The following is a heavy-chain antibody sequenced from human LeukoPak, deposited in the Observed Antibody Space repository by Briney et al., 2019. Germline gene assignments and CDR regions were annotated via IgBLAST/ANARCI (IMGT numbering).Heavy chain of an antibody. Sequence: SETLSLTCAVYGGSFSGYYWSWIRQPPGKGLEWIGEINHSGSTNYNPSLKSRVTISVDTSKNQFSLKLSSVTAADTAVYYCISTSPIPLYYFDYWGQGTLVTVSS. CDR3: ISTSPIPLYYFDY. D-gene: IGHD2-2*01. J-gene: IGHJ4*02. CDR2: INHSGST. V-gene: IGHV4-34*01. CDR1: GGSFSGYY.